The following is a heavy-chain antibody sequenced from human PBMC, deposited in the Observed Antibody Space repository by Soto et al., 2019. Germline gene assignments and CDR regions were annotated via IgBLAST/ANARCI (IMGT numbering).Heavy chain of an antibody. Sequence: ASVKVSCKASGYTFTSYGISWVRQAPGQGLEWMGWISAYNGNTNYAQKLQGRVTMTTDTSTSTAYMELRGLRSDDTAVYYCARDRVPAAPLYYYYGMDVWGQGTTVTV. J-gene: IGHJ6*02. V-gene: IGHV1-18*04. CDR2: ISAYNGNT. D-gene: IGHD2-2*01. CDR1: GYTFTSYG. CDR3: ARDRVPAAPLYYYYGMDV.